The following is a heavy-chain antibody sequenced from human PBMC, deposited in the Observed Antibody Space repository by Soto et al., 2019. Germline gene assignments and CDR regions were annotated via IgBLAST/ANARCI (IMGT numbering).Heavy chain of an antibody. CDR1: GFIFSNAW. CDR2: ISDSSDST. CDR3: AKDHRAVGAFGFDY. V-gene: IGHV3-23*01. J-gene: IGHJ4*02. D-gene: IGHD1-26*01. Sequence: GGSLRLSCAASGFIFSNAWMNWVRQGPGKGLEWVSVISDSSDSTYFADSAKGRFAISRDISKNTLYLQINSLRAEDTAVYYCAKDHRAVGAFGFDYWGQGTLVTVSS.